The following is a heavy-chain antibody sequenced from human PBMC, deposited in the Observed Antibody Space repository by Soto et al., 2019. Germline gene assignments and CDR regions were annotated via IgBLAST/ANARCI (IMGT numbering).Heavy chain of an antibody. J-gene: IGHJ4*02. CDR3: TTRMTAHFDY. V-gene: IGHV3-23*01. Sequence: GGSLRLSCVASGFTFSHYTLNWVRRAPGKGLGWVSTISDRPTGHTHYAESVRGRFTISRDDSRDTVFLQMDSLRAEDTAVYYCTTRMTAHFDYWGQGVLVTVSS. CDR1: GFTFSHYT. D-gene: IGHD2-21*02. CDR2: ISDRPTGHT.